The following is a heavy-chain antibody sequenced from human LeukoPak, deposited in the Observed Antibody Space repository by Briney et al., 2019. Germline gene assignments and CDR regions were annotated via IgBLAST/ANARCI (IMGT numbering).Heavy chain of an antibody. D-gene: IGHD5-24*01. CDR2: ISYDASNK. V-gene: IGHV3-30*04. Sequence: LSGGSLRLSCAASGFTFSSYAMHWVRQAPGKGLEWVAIISYDASNKYYADSVKGRFTISRDNAKNSLYLQMNSLRAEDTAVYYCARQREMTTIFTALGYWGQGTLVTVSS. CDR1: GFTFSSYA. J-gene: IGHJ4*02. CDR3: ARQREMTTIFTALGY.